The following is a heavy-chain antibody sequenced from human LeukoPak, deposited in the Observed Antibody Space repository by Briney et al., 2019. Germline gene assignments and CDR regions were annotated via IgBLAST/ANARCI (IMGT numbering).Heavy chain of an antibody. Sequence: GASVKVSCKASGYTFTSYYMHWVRQAPGQGLEWMGWINPNSGGTNYAQKFQGRVTMTRDTSISTAYMELSRLRSDDTAVYYCARDPGYCSSTSCPSDYWGQGTLVTVSS. CDR1: GYTFTSYY. CDR2: INPNSGGT. J-gene: IGHJ4*02. CDR3: ARDPGYCSSTSCPSDY. V-gene: IGHV1-2*02. D-gene: IGHD2-2*01.